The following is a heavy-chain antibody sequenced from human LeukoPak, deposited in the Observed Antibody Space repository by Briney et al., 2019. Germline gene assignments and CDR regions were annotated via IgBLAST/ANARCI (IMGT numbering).Heavy chain of an antibody. V-gene: IGHV4-38-2*02. Sequence: PSETLSLTCTVSGYSISSGYYWGWIRQPPGKGLEWIGSIYHSGSTYYNPSLKSRVTISVDTSKNQFSLKLSSVTAADTAVYYCAREEGCSSTSCYDAFDIWGQGTMVTVSS. CDR3: AREEGCSSTSCYDAFDI. D-gene: IGHD2-2*01. CDR1: GYSISSGYY. CDR2: IYHSGST. J-gene: IGHJ3*02.